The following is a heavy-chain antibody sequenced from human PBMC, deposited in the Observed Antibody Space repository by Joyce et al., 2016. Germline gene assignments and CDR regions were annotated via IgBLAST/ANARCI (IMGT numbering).Heavy chain of an antibody. D-gene: IGHD6-13*01. Sequence: QVQLVESGGGVVQPGRSLRLSCAASGFTFSSYGMHCVRQAPGKGLEWVTLSSYDGGEHSQAVSVKGRFTISRDNSKNTLYLKMNSLRADDTAVYYCAKDRSFTPWYLNTYSHYDMDVWGQGTTVTVSS. V-gene: IGHV3-30*18. CDR3: AKDRSFTPWYLNTYSHYDMDV. CDR1: GFTFSSYG. J-gene: IGHJ6*02. CDR2: SSYDGGEH.